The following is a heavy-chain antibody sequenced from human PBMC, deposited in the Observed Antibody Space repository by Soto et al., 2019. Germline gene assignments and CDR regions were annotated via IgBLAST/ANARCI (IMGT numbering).Heavy chain of an antibody. CDR1: GDSISPYY. Sequence: PSETLSLTCTVSGDSISPYYWSWIRQPPGKGLEWIAYISYSGNTSYNPSLESRVTISLDTSKNQFSLKLTSVTVADTAVYYCARAKDLVRVFDYWGQGTLVTVSS. D-gene: IGHD6-13*01. CDR2: ISYSGNT. J-gene: IGHJ4*02. V-gene: IGHV4-59*01. CDR3: ARAKDLVRVFDY.